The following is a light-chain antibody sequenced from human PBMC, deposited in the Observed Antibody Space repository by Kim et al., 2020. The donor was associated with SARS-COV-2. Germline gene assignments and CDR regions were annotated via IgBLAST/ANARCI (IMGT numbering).Light chain of an antibody. CDR1: SLRSYY. J-gene: IGLJ2*01. Sequence: SSELTQDPAVSVALGQTVRITCQGDSLRSYYASWYQQKPAQAPVLVIYGKNNRPSGIPDRFSGSSSGNTASLTITGAQAEDEADYYCNSRDSSGNHVVFG. V-gene: IGLV3-19*01. CDR2: GKN. CDR3: NSRDSSGNHVV.